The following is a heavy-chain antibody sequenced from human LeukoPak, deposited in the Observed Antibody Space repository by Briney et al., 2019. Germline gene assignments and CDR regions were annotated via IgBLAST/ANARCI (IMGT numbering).Heavy chain of an antibody. V-gene: IGHV3-33*01. CDR3: ARSYDYALDY. CDR2: IWYDGSNK. J-gene: IGHJ4*02. Sequence: GRSLRLSCAASGFTFSSYGMHWVRQAPGKGLEWVAVIWYDGSNKYYADSVKGRFTISRDNSKNPLYLQMNSLRAEDTAVYYCARSYDYALDYWGQGTLVTVSS. D-gene: IGHD3-16*01. CDR1: GFTFSSYG.